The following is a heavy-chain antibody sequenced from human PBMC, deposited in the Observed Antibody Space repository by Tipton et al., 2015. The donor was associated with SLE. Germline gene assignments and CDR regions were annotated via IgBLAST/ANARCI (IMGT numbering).Heavy chain of an antibody. CDR2: ISNDGTTE. J-gene: IGHJ3*01. D-gene: IGHD2/OR15-2a*01. CDR1: GFRFSDYA. Sequence: SLRLSCAASGFRFSDYAMHWVRQAPGKGLEWVAVISNDGTTEYYADSVQGRFTISRDNSKNTVYLQMNSLRVEDTAVYYCAREIADWGQGTMVTVSS. V-gene: IGHV3-30*04. CDR3: AREIAD.